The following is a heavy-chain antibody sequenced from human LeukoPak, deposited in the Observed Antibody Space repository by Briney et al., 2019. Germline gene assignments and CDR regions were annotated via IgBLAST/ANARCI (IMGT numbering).Heavy chain of an antibody. V-gene: IGHV6-1*01. Sequence: SQTLSLTRAISGDSVSSNSAAWNWIRQSPSRGLEWLGRTYYRSKWYNDYAVSVKSRITINPDTSKNQFSLQLNSVTPEDTAVYYCASSGQYINWFDPWGQGTLVTVSS. CDR1: GDSVSSNSAA. CDR3: ASSGQYINWFDP. J-gene: IGHJ5*02. D-gene: IGHD6-6*01. CDR2: TYYRSKWYN.